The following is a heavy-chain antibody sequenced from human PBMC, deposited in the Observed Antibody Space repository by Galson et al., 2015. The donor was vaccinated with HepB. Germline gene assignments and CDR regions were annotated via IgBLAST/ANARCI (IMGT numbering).Heavy chain of an antibody. CDR1: GGSISSSSYY. J-gene: IGHJ4*02. D-gene: IGHD6-19*01. CDR3: ARLVSSGLDY. V-gene: IGHV4-39*01. Sequence: LSLTCTVSGGSISSSSYYWGWIRQPPGKGLEWIGSIYYSGSTYYNPSLKSRVTISVDTSKNQFSLKLSSVTAADTAVYYCARLVSSGLDYWGQGTLVTVSS. CDR2: IYYSGST.